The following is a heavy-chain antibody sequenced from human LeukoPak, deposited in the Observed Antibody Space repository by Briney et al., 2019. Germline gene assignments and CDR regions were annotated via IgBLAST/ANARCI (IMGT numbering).Heavy chain of an antibody. D-gene: IGHD3-22*01. J-gene: IGHJ4*02. CDR1: GGSISSGDYY. V-gene: IGHV4-30-4*01. CDR2: IYYSGST. Sequence: PSETLSLTCTVSGGSISSGDYYWSWIRQPPGKGLEWIGYIYYSGSTYYNPSLKSRVTLSVDTSKNQFSLKLSSVTAADTAVYYCARVVGSGYVRRLDYFDYWGQGTLVTVSS. CDR3: ARVVGSGYVRRLDYFDY.